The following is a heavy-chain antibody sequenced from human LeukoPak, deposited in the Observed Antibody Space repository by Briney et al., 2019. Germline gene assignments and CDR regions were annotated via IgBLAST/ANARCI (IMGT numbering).Heavy chain of an antibody. CDR1: GYTFTGYY. J-gene: IGHJ4*02. V-gene: IGHV1-2*02. CDR3: ARARVTMIVVADLRI. CDR2: INPNSGGT. D-gene: IGHD3-22*01. Sequence: ASVKVSCKASGYTFTGYYMHWVRQAPGQGLEWMGWINPNSGGTNYAQKFQGRVTMTRDMSISTAYMELSRLRSDDTAVYYCARARVTMIVVADLRIWGQGTLVTVSS.